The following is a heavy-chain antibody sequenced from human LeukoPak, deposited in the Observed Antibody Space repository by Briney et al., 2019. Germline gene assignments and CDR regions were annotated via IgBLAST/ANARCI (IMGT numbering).Heavy chain of an antibody. CDR3: ARDAELGYCSSASCSYYYYYGMDV. CDR1: GFTFSSYA. J-gene: IGHJ6*02. Sequence: GGSLRLSCAASGFTFSSYAMHWVRQAPGKGLEYVSAISSNGGSTYYANSVKGRFTISRDNSKNTLYLQMGSLRAEDMAVYYCARDAELGYCSSASCSYYYYYGMDVWGQGTTVTVSS. D-gene: IGHD2-2*01. V-gene: IGHV3-64*01. CDR2: ISSNGGST.